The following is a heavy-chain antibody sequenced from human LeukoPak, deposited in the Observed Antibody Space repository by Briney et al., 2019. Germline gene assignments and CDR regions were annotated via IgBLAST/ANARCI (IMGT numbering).Heavy chain of an antibody. CDR2: ISNNGGST. D-gene: IGHD4/OR15-4a*01. J-gene: IGHJ2*01. V-gene: IGHV3-64*01. Sequence: GGSLGLSCAASGFTFSSYGMHWVRQAPGKGLEYVSAISNNGGSTYYTNSVKGRFTISRDNSKNTLYLQMGSLRAEDMAVYYCAKDEGAWYFDLWGRGTLVTVSS. CDR1: GFTFSSYG. CDR3: AKDEGAWYFDL.